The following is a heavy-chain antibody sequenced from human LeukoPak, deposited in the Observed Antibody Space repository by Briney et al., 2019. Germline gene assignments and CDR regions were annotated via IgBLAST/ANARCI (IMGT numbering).Heavy chain of an antibody. CDR1: GYTFTNYD. D-gene: IGHD2-15*01. Sequence: ASVKVSCKASGYTFTNYDINWVRQATGQGLEWMGWMNPKSGNAGYAQKFQGRVSMTRNTSIGAAYMELSSLTSADTAVYYCARGLKGPEELLWTYYYGLDVWGQGTTVTVSS. J-gene: IGHJ6*02. CDR2: MNPKSGNA. V-gene: IGHV1-8*01. CDR3: ARGLKGPEELLWTYYYGLDV.